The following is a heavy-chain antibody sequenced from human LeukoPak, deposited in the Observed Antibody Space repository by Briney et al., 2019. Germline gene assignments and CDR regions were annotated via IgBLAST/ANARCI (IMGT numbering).Heavy chain of an antibody. D-gene: IGHD4-11*01. CDR1: GGSISSGGYY. CDR2: IYYSGST. V-gene: IGHV4-31*03. CDR3: ASHVFDDYSNYGPSDYYFDY. Sequence: PSETLSLTCTVSGGSISSGGYYWSWIRQHPGKGLEWIGYIYYSGSTYYNPSLKSRVTISVDTSKNQFTLKLSSVTAADTAVYYCASHVFDDYSNYGPSDYYFDYWGREPWSPSPQ. J-gene: IGHJ4*02.